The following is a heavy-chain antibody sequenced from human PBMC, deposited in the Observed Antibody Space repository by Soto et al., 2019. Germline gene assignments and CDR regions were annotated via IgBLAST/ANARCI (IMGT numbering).Heavy chain of an antibody. J-gene: IGHJ6*03. D-gene: IGHD7-27*01. CDR2: ISSSSSVI. CDR3: ARDLRWGSNCYYYMDV. V-gene: IGHV3-48*01. CDR1: GFILSDCA. Sequence: EVQLVESGGGLVQPGGSLRLSCATSGFILSDCAMNWVRQAPGKGLEWVSYISSSSSVIDYADSVKGRFTVSRDNARNSLYLQMNSLRAEDTAVYYCARDLRWGSNCYYYMDVWGKGTTVTVSS.